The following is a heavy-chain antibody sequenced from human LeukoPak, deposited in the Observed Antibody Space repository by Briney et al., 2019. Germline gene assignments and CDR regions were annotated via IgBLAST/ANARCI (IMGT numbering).Heavy chain of an antibody. CDR2: IIPILGIA. D-gene: IGHD3-3*01. J-gene: IGHJ6*02. Sequence: ASVKVSCKASGGTFSSYAISWVRQAPGQGLEWMGRIIPILGIANYAQKFQGRVTITADKSTSTAYMELSSLRAEDTAVYYCARDEDDFWSGRIYYYYYGMDVWGQGTTVTVSS. CDR3: ARDEDDFWSGRIYYYYYGMDV. CDR1: GGTFSSYA. V-gene: IGHV1-69*04.